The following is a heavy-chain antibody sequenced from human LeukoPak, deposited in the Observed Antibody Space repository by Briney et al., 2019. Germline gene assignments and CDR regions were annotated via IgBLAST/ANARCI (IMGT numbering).Heavy chain of an antibody. CDR2: IRPSGDNT. J-gene: IGHJ5*02. CDR1: GFTFSSYD. Sequence: PGGSLRLSCAASGFTFSSYDMTWVRQAPGRGLEWVSSIRPSGDNTYYGDSVKGRFTISRDNSKNTVYLQMNNMRVDDTAVYYCAKDQEQWLAENWFDPWGQGTLVTVSS. CDR3: AKDQEQWLAENWFDP. V-gene: IGHV3-23*01. D-gene: IGHD6-19*01.